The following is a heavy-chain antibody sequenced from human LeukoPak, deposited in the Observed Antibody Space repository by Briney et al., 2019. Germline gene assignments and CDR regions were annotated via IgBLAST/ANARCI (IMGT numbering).Heavy chain of an antibody. CDR2: IYYSGNS. V-gene: IGHV4-59*12. Sequence: PSETLSLTCTVSGGSISVYYWSWIRQPPGKGLEWIGYIYYSGNSNYSPSLKSRVTISVDTSKNQFSLKLSSVTAADTAVYYCARRSSRRGYSYGPWIYYFDYWGQGTLVTVSS. J-gene: IGHJ4*02. CDR3: ARRSSRRGYSYGPWIYYFDY. CDR1: GGSISVYY. D-gene: IGHD5-18*01.